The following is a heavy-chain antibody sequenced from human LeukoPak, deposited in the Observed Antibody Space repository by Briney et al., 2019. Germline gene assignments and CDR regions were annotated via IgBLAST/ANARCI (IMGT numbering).Heavy chain of an antibody. D-gene: IGHD3-22*01. V-gene: IGHV3-7*01. CDR2: IKQDGSEK. J-gene: IGHJ4*02. CDR3: ARDLYYYDSSGYFYYFDY. Sequence: GGSLRLSCAASGFSFSDYYMSWIRQPPGKGLEWVANIKQDGSEKYYVDSVKGRFTISRDNAKNSLYLQMNSLRAEDTAVYYCARDLYYYDSSGYFYYFDYWGQGTLVTVSS. CDR1: GFSFSDYY.